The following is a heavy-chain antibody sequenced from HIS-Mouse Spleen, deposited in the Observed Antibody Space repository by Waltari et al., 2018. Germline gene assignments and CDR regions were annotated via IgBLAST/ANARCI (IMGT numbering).Heavy chain of an antibody. D-gene: IGHD7-27*01. CDR2: IYHSGST. J-gene: IGHJ4*02. CDR3: ARTDLTGGSGFDY. V-gene: IGHV4-38-2*02. Sequence: VKPSETLSLTCTVSGYSISSGYYWGWIRQPPGKGLEWIGSIYHSGSTYYNPSLKSRVTISVDTSKNQFSLKLSSVTAADTAVYYCARTDLTGGSGFDYWGQGTLVTVSS. CDR1: GYSISSGYY.